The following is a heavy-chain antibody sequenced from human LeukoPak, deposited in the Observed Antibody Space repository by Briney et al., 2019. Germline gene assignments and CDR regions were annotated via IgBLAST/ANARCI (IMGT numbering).Heavy chain of an antibody. V-gene: IGHV4-30-4*08. D-gene: IGHD2-2*02. J-gene: IGHJ4*02. CDR2: IYYSGST. Sequence: PSXXLSLTCTVSGGSISSGDYYWSWIRQPPGKGLEWIGYIYYSGSTYYNPSLKSRVTISVDTSKNQFSLKLSSVTAADTAVYYCARVRRLGYCSSTSCYTEYYFDYWGQGTLVTVSS. CDR3: ARVRRLGYCSSTSCYTEYYFDY. CDR1: GGSISSGDYY.